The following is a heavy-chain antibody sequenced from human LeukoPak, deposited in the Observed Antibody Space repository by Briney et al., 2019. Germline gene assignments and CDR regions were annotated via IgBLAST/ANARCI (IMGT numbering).Heavy chain of an antibody. CDR2: INPNGADT. Sequence: ASVKVSCKASGYTFTGYYMHWVRQAPGQRLEWMGWINPNGADTNYAQKLQGRVTMTTDTSTSTAYMELRSLRSDDTAVYYCARALYHTFDYWGQGTLVTVSS. J-gene: IGHJ4*02. CDR1: GYTFTGYY. CDR3: ARALYHTFDY. D-gene: IGHD2-2*01. V-gene: IGHV1-2*02.